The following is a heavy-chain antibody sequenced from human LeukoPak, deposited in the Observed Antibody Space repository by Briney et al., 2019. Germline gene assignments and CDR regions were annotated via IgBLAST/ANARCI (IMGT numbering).Heavy chain of an antibody. Sequence: ASVKVSCKASGYTFTSHGISWVRQAPGQGLEWMGWISAYNGNTNYAQKLQGRVTMTTDTSTSTAYMELRSLRSDDTAVYYCARETGDFWSGYNGPLDYWGQGTLVTVSS. V-gene: IGHV1-18*01. CDR1: GYTFTSHG. D-gene: IGHD3-3*01. J-gene: IGHJ4*02. CDR3: ARETGDFWSGYNGPLDY. CDR2: ISAYNGNT.